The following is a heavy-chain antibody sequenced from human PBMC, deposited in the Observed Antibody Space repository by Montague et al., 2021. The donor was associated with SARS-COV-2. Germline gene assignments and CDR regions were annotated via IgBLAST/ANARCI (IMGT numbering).Heavy chain of an antibody. J-gene: IGHJ4*02. V-gene: IGHV3-33*06. Sequence: SLRLSCAASGFTFSSHGMHRVRQAPGKGLEWVAVIWYDGSNKYYADSVKGRFTISRDNSKNTLYLQMNSLRAEDTAVYYCAKEAVVTLDYWGQGTLVTASS. CDR2: IWYDGSNK. D-gene: IGHD4-23*01. CDR1: GFTFSSHG. CDR3: AKEAVVTLDY.